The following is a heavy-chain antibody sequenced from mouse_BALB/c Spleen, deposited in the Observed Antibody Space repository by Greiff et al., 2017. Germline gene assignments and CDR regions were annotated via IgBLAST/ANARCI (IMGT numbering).Heavy chain of an antibody. Sequence: EVQRVESGPGLVKPSQSLSLTCSVTGYSITSGYYWNWIRQFPGNKLEWMGYISYDGSNNYNPSLKNRISITRDTSKNQFFLKLNSVTTEDTATYYCARAITTVVPYFDYWGQGTTLTVSS. D-gene: IGHD1-1*01. CDR1: GYSITSGYY. J-gene: IGHJ2*01. CDR3: ARAITTVVPYFDY. CDR2: ISYDGSN. V-gene: IGHV3-6*02.